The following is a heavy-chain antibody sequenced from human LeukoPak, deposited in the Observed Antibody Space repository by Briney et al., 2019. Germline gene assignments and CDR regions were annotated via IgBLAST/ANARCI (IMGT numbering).Heavy chain of an antibody. CDR2: IIPIFGTA. Sequence: GASVKVSCKASGGTFSSYAISWVRQAPGQGLEWMGGIIPIFGTANYAQKFQGRVTMTRNTSISTAYMELSSLRSEDTVVYYCARGPSYYYYYMDVWGKGTTVTVSS. V-gene: IGHV1-69*05. CDR3: ARGPSYYYYYMDV. J-gene: IGHJ6*03. CDR1: GGTFSSYA.